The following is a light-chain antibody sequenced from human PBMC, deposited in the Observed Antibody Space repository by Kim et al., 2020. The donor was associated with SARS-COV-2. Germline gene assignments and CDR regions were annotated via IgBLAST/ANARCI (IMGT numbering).Light chain of an antibody. CDR1: QTTSRSY. Sequence: LSLSPGQRATLSCRASQTTSRSYIAWYQQNPGQAPRLLIYGTSNRATGIPDRFSGSGSGTDFTLTISRLEPEDFAVYYCQHYGTTFGQGTKVDIK. V-gene: IGKV3-20*01. CDR3: QHYGTT. CDR2: GTS. J-gene: IGKJ1*01.